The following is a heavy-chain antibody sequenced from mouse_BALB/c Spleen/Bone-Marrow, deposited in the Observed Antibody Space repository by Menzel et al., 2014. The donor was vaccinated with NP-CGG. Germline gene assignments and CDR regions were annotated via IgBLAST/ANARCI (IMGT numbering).Heavy chain of an antibody. Sequence: EVKLMESGGGLVQPGGSLKLSCAASGFDFSRYWMSWVRQTPGKGXEWXXXIXPDSSTINYTPSLKDKFIISRDNAKNTLYLQMSKVRSEDTALYYCASLHYYGFFAYWGQGTLVTVSA. D-gene: IGHD1-2*01. CDR1: GFDFSRYW. CDR2: IXPDSSTI. V-gene: IGHV4-1*02. CDR3: ASLHYYGFFAY. J-gene: IGHJ3*01.